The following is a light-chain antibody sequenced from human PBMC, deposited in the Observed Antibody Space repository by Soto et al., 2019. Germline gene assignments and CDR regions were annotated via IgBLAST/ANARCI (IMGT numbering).Light chain of an antibody. J-gene: IGKJ5*01. CDR1: QSITSY. Sequence: DIQMTQSPSSLSASVGDRVTITCRASQSITSYLIWYQQKPGKAPNLLIYTASSLQSGVPSRFSGSGYGTDFTLTITSLQPEEFATYYCKQGYTIFWSTFGQGTNLEIK. CDR2: TAS. V-gene: IGKV1-39*01. CDR3: KQGYTIFWST.